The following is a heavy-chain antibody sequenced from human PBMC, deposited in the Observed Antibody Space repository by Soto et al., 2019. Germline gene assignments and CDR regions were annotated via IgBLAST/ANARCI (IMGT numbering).Heavy chain of an antibody. CDR2: ISSSSSTI. J-gene: IGHJ5*02. CDR1: GFTFSSYS. Sequence: GGSLRLSCAASGFTFSSYSMNWVLQAPWKGLEWVSYISSSSSTIYYADSVKGRFTISRDNAKNSLYLQMNSLRDEDTAVYYCARESRFLEWLSLNWFDPWGQGTQVTVSS. D-gene: IGHD3-3*01. CDR3: ARESRFLEWLSLNWFDP. V-gene: IGHV3-48*02.